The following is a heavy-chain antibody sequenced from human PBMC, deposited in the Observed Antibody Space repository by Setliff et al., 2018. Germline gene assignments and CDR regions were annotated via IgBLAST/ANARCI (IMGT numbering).Heavy chain of an antibody. CDR1: GFAFSTYA. CDR2: IWYDGTNK. Sequence: GESLKISCAASGFAFSTYAMHWVRQAPGKGLEWVAIIWYDGTNKYYADSVKGRFTISRDNSKNTLYLQMNSLRPEDPAVYYCTKRALYDGSAVWAFDIWGQGTMVTVSS. V-gene: IGHV3-30*02. J-gene: IGHJ3*02. CDR3: TKRALYDGSAVWAFDI. D-gene: IGHD3-22*01.